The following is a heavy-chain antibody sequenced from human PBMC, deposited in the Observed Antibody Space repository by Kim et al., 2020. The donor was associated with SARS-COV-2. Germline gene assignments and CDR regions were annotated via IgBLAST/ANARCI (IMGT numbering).Heavy chain of an antibody. Sequence: DSVKGRFTNARDNSKTTLYLKMNSLRAEDTAVYYCARDPAINWGSASFDYWGQGTLVTVSS. V-gene: IGHV3-30*07. J-gene: IGHJ4*02. CDR3: ARDPAINWGSASFDY. D-gene: IGHD7-27*01.